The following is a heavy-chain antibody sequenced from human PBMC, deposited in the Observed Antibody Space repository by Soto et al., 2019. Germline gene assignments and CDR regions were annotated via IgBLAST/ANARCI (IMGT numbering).Heavy chain of an antibody. Sequence: SVTMCVTCTVAGGSLRSGGYYLSRHSQHPGKGLEWMGYIYYSGNTYYNPSLKSRVSISVDTSKNQFSLKLSSVTAADTAVYYCARSGHSYYYYYFMDVWGKGTTVTVSS. D-gene: IGHD5-12*01. CDR2: IYYSGNT. CDR3: ARSGHSYYYYYFMDV. CDR1: GGSLRSGGYY. V-gene: IGHV4-31*03. J-gene: IGHJ6*03.